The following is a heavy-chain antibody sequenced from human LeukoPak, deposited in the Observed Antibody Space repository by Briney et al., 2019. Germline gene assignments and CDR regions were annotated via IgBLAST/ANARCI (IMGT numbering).Heavy chain of an antibody. CDR2: ISDIGSI. J-gene: IGHJ4*02. Sequence: KPSETLSLTCTVSGGSISSGDYYWSWIRQPPGKGLEWIAYISDIGSINYNPSLKSRVTISLDTSKNQFSLKLSSVTAADTAVYYCAGHHPRNTVDFWGQGTLVTVSS. V-gene: IGHV4-61*08. D-gene: IGHD2/OR15-2a*01. CDR1: GGSISSGDYY. CDR3: AGHHPRNTVDF.